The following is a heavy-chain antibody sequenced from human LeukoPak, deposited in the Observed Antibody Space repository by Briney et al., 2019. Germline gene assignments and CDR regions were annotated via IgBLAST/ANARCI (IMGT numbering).Heavy chain of an antibody. V-gene: IGHV1-18*01. Sequence: ASMKVSCKASGYTFASFGITWVRQAPGQGLEWMGWINTHNGDTNYAQKLQGRVTLTTDTSTSTAYMELRSLRSDDTAVYYCARDGYRLSGYFYYMDVWGKGTTVTVSS. CDR3: ARDGYRLSGYFYYMDV. J-gene: IGHJ6*03. CDR1: GYTFASFG. CDR2: INTHNGDT. D-gene: IGHD2-2*03.